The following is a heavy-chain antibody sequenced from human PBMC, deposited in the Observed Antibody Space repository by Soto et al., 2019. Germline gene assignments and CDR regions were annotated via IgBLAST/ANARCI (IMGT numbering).Heavy chain of an antibody. Sequence: QVQLVQSGAEVKKPGASVKVSCKASGYTFTSYYMHWVRQAPGQGLEGMGIINPSGGSTSYAQKCQGIATMARATSRSTVYMELSRLRSEDTALYYCARDGSIAVAGTAKLYYYYGMDVWGQGTTVTVSS. CDR2: INPSGGST. J-gene: IGHJ6*02. CDR3: ARDGSIAVAGTAKLYYYYGMDV. D-gene: IGHD6-19*01. CDR1: GYTFTSYY. V-gene: IGHV1-46*01.